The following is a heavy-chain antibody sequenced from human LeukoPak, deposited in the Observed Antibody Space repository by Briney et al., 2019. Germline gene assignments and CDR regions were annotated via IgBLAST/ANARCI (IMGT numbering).Heavy chain of an antibody. CDR2: IYHSGST. CDR1: DGSISSSNW. D-gene: IGHD6-13*01. J-gene: IGHJ1*01. Sequence: SETLSLTCAVSDGSISSSNWWSWVRQPQGKGLEWIGEIYHSGSTNYNPSLKSRVTISVDKSKNQFSLKLSSVTAAATAVYYCARKTAAAGTPYFQHWGQGTLVTVSS. V-gene: IGHV4-4*02. CDR3: ARKTAAAGTPYFQH.